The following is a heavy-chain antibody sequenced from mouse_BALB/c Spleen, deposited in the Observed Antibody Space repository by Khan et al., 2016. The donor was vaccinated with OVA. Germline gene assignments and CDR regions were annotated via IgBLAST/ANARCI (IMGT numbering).Heavy chain of an antibody. V-gene: IGHV3-2*02. J-gene: IGHJ2*01. Sequence: EVQLQESGPGLVKPSQSLSLTCTVTGYSITSGYAWNWIRQFPGNKLERMGYIGYSGVTSYTPSLKSRISITRDTSKNQFFLQLNSVTTEDTATYYCARVNYYGYYFDYWGQGTTLTVSS. CDR2: IGYSGVT. CDR3: ARVNYYGYYFDY. D-gene: IGHD1-1*01. CDR1: GYSITSGYA.